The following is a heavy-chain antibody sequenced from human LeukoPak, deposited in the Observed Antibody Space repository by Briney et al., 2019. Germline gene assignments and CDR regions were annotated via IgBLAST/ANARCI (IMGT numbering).Heavy chain of an antibody. CDR3: ARQEGGIVGPY. D-gene: IGHD1-26*01. J-gene: IGHJ4*02. CDR2: IYHSGST. Sequence: PSGTLSLTCAVSGGSISSSNWWSWVRQPPGKGLEWIGEIYHSGSTNYNPSLESRVTMSVDTSKNQFSLKLNSVTAADTAVYYCARQEGGIVGPYWGQGTLVTVSS. V-gene: IGHV4-4*02. CDR1: GGSISSSNW.